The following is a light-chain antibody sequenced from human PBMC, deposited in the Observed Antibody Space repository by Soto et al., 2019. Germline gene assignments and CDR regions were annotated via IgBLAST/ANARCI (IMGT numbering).Light chain of an antibody. CDR3: QQYDSSSGYT. V-gene: IGKV1-5*01. CDR1: QSIRNW. Sequence: DIQMTQFPSTLSASVGDRVTITCRASQSIRNWLAWYQQKPGKAPKLLIYDASTLERGVPSRFSGSGSGTEFTLSISSRQPDDFATYYCQQYDSSSGYTFGQGTKLEIK. CDR2: DAS. J-gene: IGKJ2*01.